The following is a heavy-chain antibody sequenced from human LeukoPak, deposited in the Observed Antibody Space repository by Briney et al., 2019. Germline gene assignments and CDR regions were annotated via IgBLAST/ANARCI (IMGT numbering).Heavy chain of an antibody. V-gene: IGHV1-46*01. CDR1: GYTFTSYY. CDR3: ARDRLAAPLSFDY. Sequence: ASVNASCKASGYTFTSYYMHWVRQSPGQGLEWMRIINPSGGSTSYAQKFQGRVTMTRDTSTSTVYMELSSLRSEDTAVYYCARDRLAAPLSFDYWGQGTLVTVSS. CDR2: INPSGGST. J-gene: IGHJ4*02.